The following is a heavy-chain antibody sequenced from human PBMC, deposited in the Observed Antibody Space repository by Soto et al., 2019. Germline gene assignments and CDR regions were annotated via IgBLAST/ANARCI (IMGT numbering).Heavy chain of an antibody. CDR3: ARDKWGVTSPPDY. J-gene: IGHJ4*02. Sequence: GASVKVSCKASGYTFTSYAMHWVRQAPGQRLEWMGWINAGNGNTKYSQKFQGRVTITRDTSASTAYMELSSLRSEDTAVYYCARDKWGVTSPPDYWGQGTLLTVSS. CDR1: GYTFTSYA. CDR2: INAGNGNT. D-gene: IGHD7-27*01. V-gene: IGHV1-3*01.